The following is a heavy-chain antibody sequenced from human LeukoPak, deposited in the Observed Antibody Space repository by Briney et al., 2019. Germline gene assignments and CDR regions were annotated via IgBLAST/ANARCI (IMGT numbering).Heavy chain of an antibody. CDR3: ARVVYSHYWPEGMDV. D-gene: IGHD4-11*01. CDR2: IFNSETA. CDR1: GDSISSYY. Sequence: SETLSLTCAVSGDSISSYYWSWIRQPPGKGLEWIAYIFNSETAKYNPSLESRVTISEDTSKNQFSLMLTSVTAADTAVYYCARVVYSHYWPEGMDVWGQGTTVTVSS. V-gene: IGHV4-59*01. J-gene: IGHJ6*02.